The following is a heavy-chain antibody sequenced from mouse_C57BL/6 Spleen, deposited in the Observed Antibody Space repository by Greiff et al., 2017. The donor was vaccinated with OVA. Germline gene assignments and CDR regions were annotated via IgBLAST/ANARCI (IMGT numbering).Heavy chain of an antibody. CDR2: IDPSVSVT. CDR3: ARSLILRYPQQYFDV. J-gene: IGHJ1*03. D-gene: IGHD1-1*01. V-gene: IGHV1-52*01. CDR1: GYTFTSYW. Sequence: VQLQQPGAELVRPGSSVKLSCKASGYTFTSYWMHWVKQRPIQGLEWIGNIDPSVSVTLYTQKFKDKATLTVDKTSRTAYMQLSRLTSEDSAVYYCARSLILRYPQQYFDVWGTGTTVTVSS.